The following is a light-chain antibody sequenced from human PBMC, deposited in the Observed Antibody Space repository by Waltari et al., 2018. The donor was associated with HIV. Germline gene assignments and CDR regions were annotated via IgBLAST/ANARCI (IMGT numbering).Light chain of an antibody. V-gene: IGLV1-44*01. CDR1: NSNLGKYA. Sequence: QSVLTQPPSASGAPGQRVSISCSGVNSNLGKYAVSWYQQLPGTAPKLLISRNTQRPSGVPDRFSGSKSGTSASLAIGGLQSEDEADYYCAAWDDSLSGSVVFGGGTKLTVL. CDR2: RNT. CDR3: AAWDDSLSGSVV. J-gene: IGLJ2*01.